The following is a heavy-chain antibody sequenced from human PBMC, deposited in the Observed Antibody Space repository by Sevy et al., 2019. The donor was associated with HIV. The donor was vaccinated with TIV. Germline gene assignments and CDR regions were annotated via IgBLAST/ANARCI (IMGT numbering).Heavy chain of an antibody. V-gene: IGHV4-59*08. CDR3: ARHGAAGTSGYYYFGY. CDR1: GGSISSHY. D-gene: IGHD3-22*01. J-gene: IGHJ4*02. Sequence: SETLSLTCTVSGGSISSHYWSWIRQPPGKGLEWIGYIYDSGSTNYNPSLKSRLTISVDTSKNQFSLKLSSVTAADTAVYYCARHGAAGTSGYYYFGYWGQGTLVTVSS. CDR2: IYDSGST.